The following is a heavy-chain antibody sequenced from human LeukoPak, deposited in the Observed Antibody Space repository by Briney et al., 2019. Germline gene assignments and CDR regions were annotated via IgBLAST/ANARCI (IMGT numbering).Heavy chain of an antibody. V-gene: IGHV3-7*01. CDR1: GFTFSSYW. CDR3: ARGPSLWSGYYRAPNWYFDL. CDR2: IKQDGSEK. J-gene: IGHJ2*01. Sequence: GRSLRLSCAASGFTFSSYWMSWVGQAPGKWLEWVADIKQDGSEKYSVDSLKGRFTISRDNAKNSLYLQMNSLRAEDTAVYYCARGPSLWSGYYRAPNWYFDLWGRGTLVTVSS. D-gene: IGHD3-3*01.